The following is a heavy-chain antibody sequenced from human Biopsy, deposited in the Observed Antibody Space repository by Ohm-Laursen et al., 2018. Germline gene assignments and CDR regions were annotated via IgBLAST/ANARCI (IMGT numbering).Heavy chain of an antibody. CDR3: AREGWSAYSLDFDY. CDR1: GFTFSNYE. V-gene: IGHV3-48*03. J-gene: IGHJ4*02. CDR2: IGSSGSPI. D-gene: IGHD3-3*01. Sequence: SLRLSCAASGFTFSNYEMNWVRQAPGKGLEWISYIGSSGSPIYYAGSVKGRFTISRDNAKNSLYLQMNSLRAEDTAVYYCAREGWSAYSLDFDYWGQGTLVTVSS.